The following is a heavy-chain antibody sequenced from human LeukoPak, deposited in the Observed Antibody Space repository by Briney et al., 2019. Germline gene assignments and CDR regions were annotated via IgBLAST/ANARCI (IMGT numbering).Heavy chain of an antibody. CDR2: INWNGGST. V-gene: IGHV3-20*04. CDR1: GFTFDDYG. CDR3: ARDLFSSSWYFVSPGGY. J-gene: IGHJ4*02. Sequence: PGGSLRLPCAASGFTFDDYGMSWVRQAPGKGLEWVSGINWNGGSTGYADSVKGRFTISRDNAKNSLYLQMNSLRAEDTALYYCARDLFSSSWYFVSPGGYWGQGTLVTVFS. D-gene: IGHD6-13*01.